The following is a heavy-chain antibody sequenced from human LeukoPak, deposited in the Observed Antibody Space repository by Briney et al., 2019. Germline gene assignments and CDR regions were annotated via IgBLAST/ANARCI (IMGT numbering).Heavy chain of an antibody. J-gene: IGHJ6*03. CDR2: IKSKTDGGTT. Sequence: PGGSLRLSCAASGFTFDDYGMSWVRQAPGKGLEWVGRIKSKTDGGTTDYAAPVKGRFTISRDDSKNTLYLQMNSLKTEDTAVYYCTTDHITMVSKFGYYYYYMDVWGKGTTVTISS. CDR3: TTDHITMVSKFGYYYYYMDV. V-gene: IGHV3-15*01. CDR1: GFTFDDYG. D-gene: IGHD3-10*01.